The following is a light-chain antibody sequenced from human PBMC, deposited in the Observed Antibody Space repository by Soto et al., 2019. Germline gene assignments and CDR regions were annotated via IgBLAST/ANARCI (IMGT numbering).Light chain of an antibody. CDR3: FSFTTDWTHV. J-gene: IGLJ1*01. CDR1: STDPATYDL. CDR2: EVA. Sequence: QSALAQPASVSGSPGQSITISCTGTSTDPATYDLVSWYQQHPGKAPQLIIYEVAKRPSGVSARFSGSQSGDTASLTISGLQAADEAYYFCFSFTTDWTHVFGTGTKVTVL. V-gene: IGLV2-23*02.